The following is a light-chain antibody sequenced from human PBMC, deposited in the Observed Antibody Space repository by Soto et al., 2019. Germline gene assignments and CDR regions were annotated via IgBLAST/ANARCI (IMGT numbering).Light chain of an antibody. V-gene: IGLV1-47*02. CDR1: SSNIGTNF. CDR2: SNA. CDR3: AAWADSLSGWV. Sequence: QSVLTQPPSASGTPGQRVTISCSGSSSNIGTNFVYWYQQLPGTAPKLLIFSNAQRPSGVPDRFSGSRSGTSASLAISGLRSEDEADYYCAAWADSLSGWVFGGGTKLTVL. J-gene: IGLJ3*02.